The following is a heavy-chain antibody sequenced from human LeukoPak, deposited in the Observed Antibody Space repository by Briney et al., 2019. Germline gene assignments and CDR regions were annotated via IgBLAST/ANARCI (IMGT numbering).Heavy chain of an antibody. CDR2: ISYDGSNE. D-gene: IGHD1-26*01. CDR1: GFTFSSYV. J-gene: IGHJ4*02. V-gene: IGHV3-30*04. CDR3: ARGGKWELLLFDY. Sequence: GGSLRLSCAASGFTFSSYVMHWVRQAPGKWLEWVAIISYDGSNEYYADSVKGRFTISRDNSKNTLYLQMNSLRAADTAVYYCARGGKWELLLFDYWGQGTLVTVSS.